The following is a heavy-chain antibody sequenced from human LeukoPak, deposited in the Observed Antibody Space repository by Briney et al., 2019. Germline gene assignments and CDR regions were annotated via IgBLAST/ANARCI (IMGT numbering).Heavy chain of an antibody. J-gene: IGHJ4*02. CDR3: ARGGIVVVTARPYYFDY. Sequence: ASVKDSCKASGYTFTSYDINWVRQATGQGLEWMGWMNPNSGNTGYAQKFQGRVTMTRNTSISTAYMELSSLRSEDTAVYYCARGGIVVVTARPYYFDYWGQGTLVTVSS. V-gene: IGHV1-8*01. CDR2: MNPNSGNT. CDR1: GYTFTSYD. D-gene: IGHD2-21*02.